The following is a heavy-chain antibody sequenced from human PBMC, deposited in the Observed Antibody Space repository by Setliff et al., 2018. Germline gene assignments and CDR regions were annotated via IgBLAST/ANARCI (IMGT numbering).Heavy chain of an antibody. D-gene: IGHD3-10*01. CDR3: ARSLGSGSYYNSRPFYSDY. V-gene: IGHV4-39*07. Sequence: SETLSLTCTVSGDSISSTSYYWSWIRQPPGKGLEWIGEINHTGSTNYSPSLKSRVTISVDTSKNQFSLKLTSVTAADTAVYYCARSLGSGSYYNSRPFYSDYWGQGTLVTVSS. J-gene: IGHJ4*02. CDR2: INHTGST. CDR1: GDSISSTSYY.